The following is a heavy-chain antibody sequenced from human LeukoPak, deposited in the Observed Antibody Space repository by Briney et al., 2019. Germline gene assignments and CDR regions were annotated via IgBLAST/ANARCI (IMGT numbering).Heavy chain of an antibody. D-gene: IGHD1-26*01. CDR1: GFTFISYS. V-gene: IGHV3-21*01. CDR3: ARGSSGEDYFDY. J-gene: IGHJ4*02. CDR2: ISSSSSYI. Sequence: PGGALRLSCASSGFTFISYSMNWLRQAPGKEVEWVSSISSSSSYIYYADSVKGRFTISRDNAKNSLYLQMNSLRAEDTAVYYCARGSSGEDYFDYWGQGTLVTVSS.